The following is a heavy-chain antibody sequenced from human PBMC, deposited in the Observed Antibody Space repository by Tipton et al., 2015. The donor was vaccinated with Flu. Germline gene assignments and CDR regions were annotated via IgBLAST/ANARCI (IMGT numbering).Heavy chain of an antibody. CDR1: GGSISRSSYN. CDR2: IYYSGRT. Sequence: GLVKPSETLSLTCTDSGGSISRSSYNWGWIRQPPGKGLEWIASIYYSGRTYYNPSLKSRVTISVDTSKNQFSLKLNSVTAADTAVYYCARLSYYDVDLKNYYFDFWGLGILVTVSS. J-gene: IGHJ4*02. CDR3: ARLSYYDVDLKNYYFDF. D-gene: IGHD3-10*02. V-gene: IGHV4-39*01.